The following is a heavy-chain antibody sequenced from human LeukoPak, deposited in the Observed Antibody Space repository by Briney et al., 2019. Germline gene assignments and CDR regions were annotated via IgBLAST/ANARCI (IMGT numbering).Heavy chain of an antibody. V-gene: IGHV4-39*07. D-gene: IGHD3-22*01. CDR1: GGSVSSSSYY. CDR3: ARELRYSSDARPLGDY. Sequence: SETLSLTCTVSGGSVSSSSYYWGWVRQPPGKGLEWIATVFYNGATQYNPSLKSRVTISVDTSKNRFSLRMTSVTAADTAAYYCARELRYSSDARPLGDYWGQGTLVTVSS. J-gene: IGHJ4*02. CDR2: VFYNGAT.